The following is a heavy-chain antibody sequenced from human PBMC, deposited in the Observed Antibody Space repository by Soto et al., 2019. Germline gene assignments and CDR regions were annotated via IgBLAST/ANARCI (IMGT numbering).Heavy chain of an antibody. CDR1: GYTFTSYD. Sequence: GASVKVSCKASGYTFTSYDINWVRQATGQGLEWMGWMNPNSGNTGYAQKFQGRVTITADKSTSTAYMELSSLRSEDTAVYYCARDRTDGYYYGMDVWGQGTTVTVSS. CDR3: ARDRTDGYYYGMDV. J-gene: IGHJ6*02. CDR2: MNPNSGNT. D-gene: IGHD4-17*01. V-gene: IGHV1-8*01.